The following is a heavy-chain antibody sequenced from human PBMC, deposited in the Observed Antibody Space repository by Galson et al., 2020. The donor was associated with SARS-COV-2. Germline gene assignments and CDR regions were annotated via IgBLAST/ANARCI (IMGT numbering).Heavy chain of an antibody. D-gene: IGHD2-2*01. CDR3: ARDRYCSTTTCYNWFDP. CDR2: ISFDGNND. V-gene: IGHV3-33*05. J-gene: IGHJ5*02. Sequence: GGSLRISCGASGFIFSTFGMQWVRPAPGKGLEWVAFISFDGNNDYYADSVKGRFTVSRDNSKNTLYLQMNSLRVEDTAVYYCARDRYCSTTTCYNWFDPWGQGTQVTVSS. CDR1: GFIFSTFG.